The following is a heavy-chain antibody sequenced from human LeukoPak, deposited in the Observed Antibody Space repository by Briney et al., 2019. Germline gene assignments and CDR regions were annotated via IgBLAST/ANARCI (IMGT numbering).Heavy chain of an antibody. CDR3: AREGTAMTTCYAMDV. Sequence: QPGRSLRLSCAASGFTFRSYDMHWVRQAPGKGLEWVAVIWYDGSNKYYGDSVEGRFTISRDNSKNTLFLQMNSLRAEDTAVYYCAREGTAMTTCYAMDVWGQGTTVTVSS. J-gene: IGHJ6*02. V-gene: IGHV3-33*01. CDR2: IWYDGSNK. D-gene: IGHD5-18*01. CDR1: GFTFRSYD.